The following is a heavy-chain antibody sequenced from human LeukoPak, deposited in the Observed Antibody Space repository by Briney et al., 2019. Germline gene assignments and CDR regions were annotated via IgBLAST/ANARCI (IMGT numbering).Heavy chain of an antibody. D-gene: IGHD1-14*01. Sequence: ASVKVSCKASGYTFDNFYIHWVRQASGQGPEWMGWINCNDGSTNFAQKFQGRVTMTRVTAMSTVYMDLSGLGPDDTAIYYCARDEGSTYNQLDSWGQGTLVTVSS. J-gene: IGHJ5*01. CDR1: GYTFDNFY. V-gene: IGHV1-2*02. CDR2: INCNDGST. CDR3: ARDEGSTYNQLDS.